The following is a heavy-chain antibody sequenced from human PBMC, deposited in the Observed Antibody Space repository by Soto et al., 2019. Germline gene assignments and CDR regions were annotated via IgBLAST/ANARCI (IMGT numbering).Heavy chain of an antibody. D-gene: IGHD6-13*01. V-gene: IGHV1-18*01. CDR3: ARGTTSSWTF. Sequence: QVHLVQSATEVKKPGASVKVSCRASGYTFTNYGISWVRQAPGQGLEWMGWITTYNDDTNYAPKFQDRVTMTTDTSTITAYMELRTLRSDDTAVYFCARGTTSSWTFWGQGTLVTVS. J-gene: IGHJ4*02. CDR2: ITTYNDDT. CDR1: GYTFTNYG.